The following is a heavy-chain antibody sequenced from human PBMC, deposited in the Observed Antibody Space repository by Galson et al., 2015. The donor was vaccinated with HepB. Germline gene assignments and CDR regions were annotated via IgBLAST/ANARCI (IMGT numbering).Heavy chain of an antibody. CDR2: IYSGGST. J-gene: IGHJ4*02. V-gene: IGHV3-66*01. CDR3: ARSRDSYGSYYFDY. CDR1: GFTVSSNY. D-gene: IGHD5-18*01. Sequence: SLRLSCAASGFTVSSNYMSWVRQAPGKGLEWVSVIYSGGSTYYADSVKGRFTISRDNSKNTLYLQMNSLRAEDTAVYYCARSRDSYGSYYFDYWGQGTLVTVSS.